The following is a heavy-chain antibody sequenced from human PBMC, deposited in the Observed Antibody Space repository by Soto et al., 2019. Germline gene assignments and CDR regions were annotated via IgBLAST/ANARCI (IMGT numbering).Heavy chain of an antibody. CDR2: IYPGDSDT. D-gene: IGHD6-19*01. CDR1: GYSFTSYW. V-gene: IGHV5-51*01. J-gene: IGHJ6*02. CDR3: AKDSYSSGWLYLDYYYGMDV. Sequence: PGESLKISCKGSGYSFTSYWIGWVRQMPGKGLEWMGIIYPGDSDTRYSPSFQGQVTISADKSISTAYLQWSSLKASDTAMYYCAKDSYSSGWLYLDYYYGMDVWGQGTTVTVSS.